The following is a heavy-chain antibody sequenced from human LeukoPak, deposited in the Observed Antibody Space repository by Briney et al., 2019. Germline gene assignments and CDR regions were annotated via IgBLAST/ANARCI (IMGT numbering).Heavy chain of an antibody. Sequence: KPSETLSLTCTVSGGSFSSSSYYWGWIRQPPGQGLEWIGSIYYGGSTYYNPSLKSRVTMSVDTSKNQFSLKLSSVTAADTAVYYCAREDVVGQLVSSFDIWGQGTMVTVSS. CDR2: IYYGGST. CDR3: AREDVVGQLVSSFDI. V-gene: IGHV4-39*07. J-gene: IGHJ3*02. D-gene: IGHD6-6*01. CDR1: GGSFSSSSYY.